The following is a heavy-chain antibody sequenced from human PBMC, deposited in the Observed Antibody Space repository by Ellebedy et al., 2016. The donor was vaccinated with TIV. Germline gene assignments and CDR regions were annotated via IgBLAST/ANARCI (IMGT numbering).Heavy chain of an antibody. D-gene: IGHD1-1*01. CDR1: GFTFSNYW. Sequence: GGSLRLXCAASGFTFSNYWMSWVRQAPGKGLEWVAKFRPDGTGKSYVDSVEGRFTISRDNAKNSLYLQLNSLRAEDTAVYYCALIGWKVDGYFDYWGQGTLVTVSS. CDR3: ALIGWKVDGYFDY. CDR2: FRPDGTGK. J-gene: IGHJ4*02. V-gene: IGHV3-7*01.